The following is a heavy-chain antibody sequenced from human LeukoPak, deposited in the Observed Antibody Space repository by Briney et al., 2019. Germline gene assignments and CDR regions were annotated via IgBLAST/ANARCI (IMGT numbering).Heavy chain of an antibody. CDR2: INPSGGST. Sequence: ASVKVSCKASGYTFTSYGISWVRQAPGQGLEWMGIINPSGGSTSYAQKFQGRVTMTRDTSTSTVYMELSSLRSEDTAVYYCARSPVYYYYGMDVWGQGTTVTVSS. J-gene: IGHJ6*02. CDR3: ARSPVYYYYGMDV. CDR1: GYTFTSYG. V-gene: IGHV1-46*01.